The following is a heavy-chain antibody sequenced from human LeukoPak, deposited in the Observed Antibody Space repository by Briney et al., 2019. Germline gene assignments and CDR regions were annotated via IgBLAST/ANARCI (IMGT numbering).Heavy chain of an antibody. CDR2: INGDGSTT. Sequence: QPGGSLRLSCAASGYTFGRYWMHWVRQAPGKGLVWVSRINGDGSTTSYADSVKGGFTISRDNAKNTLYLQMNSLRAEDTAVYYCATGNYYDSRGYYTFGHWGQGTLVTVSS. V-gene: IGHV3-74*01. J-gene: IGHJ1*01. CDR3: ATGNYYDSRGYYTFGH. CDR1: GYTFGRYW. D-gene: IGHD3-22*01.